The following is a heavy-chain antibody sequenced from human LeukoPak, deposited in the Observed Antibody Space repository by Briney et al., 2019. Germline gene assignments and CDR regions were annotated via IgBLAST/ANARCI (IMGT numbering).Heavy chain of an antibody. CDR2: IYYSGST. D-gene: IGHD2/OR15-2a*01. V-gene: IGHV4-39*01. J-gene: IGHJ4*02. Sequence: ASETLSLTCTVSGGSISSSSYCWGWIRQPPGKGLQWIGSIYYSGSTYYNPSLRSRVTMSVDTSKNQFSLNLSSVTAADTAVYYCARLTFPQGGYWGQGTLVTVSS. CDR3: ARLTFPQGGY. CDR1: GGSISSSSYC.